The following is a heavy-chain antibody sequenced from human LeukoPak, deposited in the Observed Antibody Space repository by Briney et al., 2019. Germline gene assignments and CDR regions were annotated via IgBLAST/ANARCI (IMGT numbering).Heavy chain of an antibody. CDR2: IYYSGST. J-gene: IGHJ6*03. CDR1: GGSIRSYY. D-gene: IGHD3-10*01. CDR3: ARGIQFRELFVHSYYYYMDV. V-gene: IGHV4-59*01. Sequence: SETLSLTCTVSGGSIRSYYWSWIRQPPGKGLEWIGYIYYSGSTNYNPSLKSRVTISVDTSKSQFSLKLSSVTAADTAVYYCARGIQFRELFVHSYYYYMDVWGKGTTVTVSS.